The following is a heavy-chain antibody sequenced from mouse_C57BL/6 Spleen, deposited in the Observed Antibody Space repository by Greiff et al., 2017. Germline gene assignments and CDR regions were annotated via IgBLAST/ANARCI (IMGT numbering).Heavy chain of an antibody. CDR2: ISDGGSYT. D-gene: IGHD2-12*01. CDR1: GFTFSSYA. J-gene: IGHJ4*01. Sequence: EVQVVESGGGLVKPGGSLKLSCAASGFTFSSYAMSWVRQTPEKRLEWVATISDGGSYTYYPDNVKGRFPISRDNAKNNLYLQMSHLKSEDTAMYYCARALRDYYAMDYWGQGTSVTVSS. CDR3: ARALRDYYAMDY. V-gene: IGHV5-4*01.